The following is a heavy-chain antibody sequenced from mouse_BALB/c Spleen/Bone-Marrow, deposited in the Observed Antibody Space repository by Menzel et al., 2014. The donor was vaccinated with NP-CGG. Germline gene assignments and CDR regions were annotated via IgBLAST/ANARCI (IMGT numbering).Heavy chain of an antibody. CDR1: GFNIKDTY. V-gene: IGHV14-3*02. Sequence: EVQLQQSGAELVKPGASVKLSCTASGFNIKDTYMHWVKQRPEQGLEWIGRIDPANGNTKYDPKFQGKATITADTSSNTAYLQLSSLPSEDTAVYYCAVYDYEGFAYWGQGTLVTVSA. J-gene: IGHJ3*01. CDR2: IDPANGNT. CDR3: AVYDYEGFAY. D-gene: IGHD2-4*01.